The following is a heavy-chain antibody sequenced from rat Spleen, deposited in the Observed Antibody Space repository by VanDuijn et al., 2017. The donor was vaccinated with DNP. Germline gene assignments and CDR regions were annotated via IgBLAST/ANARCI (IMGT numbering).Heavy chain of an antibody. CDR1: EFTFSIFG. V-gene: IGHV5-25*01. J-gene: IGHJ2*01. CDR2: ISYDGGNT. Sequence: EVQLVESGGGLVQPGRSMKLSCAASEFTFSIFGMAWVRQAPKKGLEWVAYISYDGGNTYYRDSVKGRFTNSRDNAKSTLYLQMDSLRSEDTATYYCRTIGYGANFDYWGQGVMVTVSS. CDR3: RTIGYGANFDY. D-gene: IGHD1-11*01.